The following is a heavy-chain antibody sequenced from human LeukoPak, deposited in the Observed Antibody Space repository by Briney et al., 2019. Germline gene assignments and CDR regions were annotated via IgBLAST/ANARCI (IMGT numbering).Heavy chain of an antibody. V-gene: IGHV4-59*01. CDR2: IYYSGST. Sequence: SETLSLTCTVSGGSISSYYWSWFRQPPGKGLEWIGYIYYSGSTNYNPSLKSRVTISVDTSKNQFSLKLSSVTAADTAVYYCARHCSGGSCYSVFDYWGQGTLVTVSS. CDR3: ARHCSGGSCYSVFDY. CDR1: GGSISSYY. D-gene: IGHD2-15*01. J-gene: IGHJ4*02.